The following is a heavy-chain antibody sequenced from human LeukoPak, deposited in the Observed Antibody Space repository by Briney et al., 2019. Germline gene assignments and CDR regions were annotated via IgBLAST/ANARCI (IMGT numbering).Heavy chain of an antibody. Sequence: SETLSLTCAVHGGSFSGYYWSWIRQPPGKGLEWIGEINHSGSTNYNPSLKSRVTISVDTSKNQFSLKLSSVTAADTAVYYCARGQVVVVPAAMYYYYYMDVWGKGTTVTVSS. CDR3: ARGQVVVVPAAMYYYYYMDV. D-gene: IGHD2-2*01. CDR2: INHSGST. CDR1: GGSFSGYY. J-gene: IGHJ6*03. V-gene: IGHV4-34*01.